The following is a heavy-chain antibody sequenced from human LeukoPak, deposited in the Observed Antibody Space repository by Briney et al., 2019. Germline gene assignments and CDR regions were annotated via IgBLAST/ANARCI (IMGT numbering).Heavy chain of an antibody. Sequence: SVKVSCKASGGTFSSYAISWVRQAPGQGLEWMGRIIPILGIANYAQKFQGRVTITADKFTSTAYMELSSLRSEDTAVYYCAGHCGGDCYGYWGQGTLVTVSS. V-gene: IGHV1-69*04. CDR2: IIPILGIA. J-gene: IGHJ4*02. D-gene: IGHD2-21*02. CDR1: GGTFSSYA. CDR3: AGHCGGDCYGY.